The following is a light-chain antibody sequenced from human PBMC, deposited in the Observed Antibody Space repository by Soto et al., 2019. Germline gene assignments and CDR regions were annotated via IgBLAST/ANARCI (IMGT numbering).Light chain of an antibody. Sequence: EIVLTQSPGTLSLSPGERATLSCRASQSVSSNSLGWYQQRPGQAPRLLIYGASSRATGIPDRFSGSGSGTDFTLTISRLEPEDFAVYYCQQYDNSPYTFGQGTKLETK. CDR1: QSVSSNS. CDR2: GAS. V-gene: IGKV3-20*01. CDR3: QQYDNSPYT. J-gene: IGKJ2*01.